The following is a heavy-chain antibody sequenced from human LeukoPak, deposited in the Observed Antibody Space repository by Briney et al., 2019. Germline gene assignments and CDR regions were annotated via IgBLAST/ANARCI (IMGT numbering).Heavy chain of an antibody. J-gene: IGHJ4*02. D-gene: IGHD3-10*01. CDR1: GFTFSSYA. Sequence: GGSLRLSCAASGFTFSSYAMHWVRQAPGKGLEWVAVISYDGSNKYYADSVKGRFTISRDNSKNTLYLQMNSLRAEDTAVYYCARAEVLLWFGELLSHFDYWGQGTLVTVSS. CDR2: ISYDGSNK. CDR3: ARAEVLLWFGELLSHFDY. V-gene: IGHV3-30-3*01.